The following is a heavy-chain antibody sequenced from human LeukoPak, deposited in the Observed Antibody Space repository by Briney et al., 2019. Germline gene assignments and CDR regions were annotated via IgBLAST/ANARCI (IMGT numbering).Heavy chain of an antibody. CDR1: GYSFTNYW. Sequence: GESLKISCKGSGYSFTNYWIGWVRQMPGKGLGWMGIIYPGDSDTRYSPSFQGQVTISVDKSISTAYLQWSSLKASDTAMYCARGPYGYTSSATLGSYNWFDPWGQGSLVTVSS. D-gene: IGHD2-2*02. J-gene: IGHJ5*02. V-gene: IGHV5-51*01. CDR2: IYPGDSDT. CDR3: ARGPYGYTSSATLGSYNWFDP.